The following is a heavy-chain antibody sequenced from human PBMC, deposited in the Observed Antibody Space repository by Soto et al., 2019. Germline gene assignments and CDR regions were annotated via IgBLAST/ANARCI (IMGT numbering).Heavy chain of an antibody. CDR3: ARTAPMDAGDKYYYDF. J-gene: IGHJ4*02. V-gene: IGHV1-69*13. D-gene: IGHD3-16*01. CDR1: GGTFSTFG. Sequence: SVKVSCKTSGGTFSTFGISWARQAPGQGLEWMGGIIPFFGTAEYSQKFEDRITITADESTNTVYMDLRSLTSEDTAIYYCARTAPMDAGDKYYYDFWGQGALVTVSS. CDR2: IIPFFGTA.